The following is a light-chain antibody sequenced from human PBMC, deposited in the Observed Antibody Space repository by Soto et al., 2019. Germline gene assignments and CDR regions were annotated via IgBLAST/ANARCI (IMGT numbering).Light chain of an antibody. CDR2: EGS. CDR1: SSDVGSYNF. J-gene: IGLJ1*01. CDR3: CSYAGSSTWV. V-gene: IGLV2-23*01. Sequence: QSVLTQPASVSGSPGQSITISCTGTSSDVGSYNFVSWYQQHPGKAPKVMIYEGSKQPSGVSNRFSGSKSGNTASLTISGLQAEDEADYYCCSYAGSSTWVFGTGTKVTVL.